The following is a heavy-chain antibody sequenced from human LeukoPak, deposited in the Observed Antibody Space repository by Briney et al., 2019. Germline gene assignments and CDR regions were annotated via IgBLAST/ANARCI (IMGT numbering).Heavy chain of an antibody. Sequence: GESLRLSCAASGFTFSVYTMNWVRQAPGKGLEWVSSIIGSSGYIYYADSVKGRFTISRDNAKNSLYLQMNSLRAEDTAVYYCARGGSQGVDYWGQGTLVTVSS. J-gene: IGHJ4*02. CDR2: IIGSSGYI. CDR1: GFTFSVYT. CDR3: ARGGSQGVDY. V-gene: IGHV3-21*01. D-gene: IGHD1-26*01.